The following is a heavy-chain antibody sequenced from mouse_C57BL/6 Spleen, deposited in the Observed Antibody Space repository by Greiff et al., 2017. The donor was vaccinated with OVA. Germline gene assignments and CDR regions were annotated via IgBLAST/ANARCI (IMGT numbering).Heavy chain of an antibody. CDR2: IYPNYGAT. Sequence: EVQLQQSGPELVKPGASVKISCKASGYSFTDSNMNWVKQSTGKSLEWIGVIYPNYGATSYNQKFKGKATLTADQSSSTAYMQLNSLTSEDSAVYYCERDDDVAWFAYWGQGTLVTVSA. V-gene: IGHV1-39*01. D-gene: IGHD2-4*01. CDR3: ERDDDVAWFAY. CDR1: GYSFTDSN. J-gene: IGHJ3*01.